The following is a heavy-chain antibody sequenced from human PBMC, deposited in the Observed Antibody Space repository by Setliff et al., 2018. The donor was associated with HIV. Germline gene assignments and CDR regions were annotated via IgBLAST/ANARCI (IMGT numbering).Heavy chain of an antibody. CDR3: AIGHSGFRENWFDP. CDR2: IIPIFGTS. J-gene: IGHJ5*02. V-gene: IGHV1-69*05. CDR1: GGTFSNYA. D-gene: IGHD5-12*01. Sequence: GASVKVSCKASGGTFSNYAISWLRQAPGQGLEWMGGIIPIFGTSNYAQKFQDRVAITKDDSTTTAYMELSSLRSEDTAVYYCAIGHSGFRENWFDPWGQGTLVTVSS.